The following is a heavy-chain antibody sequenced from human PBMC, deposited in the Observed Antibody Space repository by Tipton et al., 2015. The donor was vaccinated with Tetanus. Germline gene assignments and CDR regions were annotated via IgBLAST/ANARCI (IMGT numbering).Heavy chain of an antibody. V-gene: IGHV3-53*01. J-gene: IGHJ3*02. CDR1: GFIISNNN. CDR3: ARSRAIVNLAPDAFDI. D-gene: IGHD1-26*01. CDR2: IYRDGTT. Sequence: SLRLSCEASGFIISNNNMNWVRQAPGKGLEWVSVIYRDGTTHYADSVKGRFTISRDITKNTLSLQMNSLRAEDTAVYYCARSRAIVNLAPDAFDIWGQGTMVTVSS.